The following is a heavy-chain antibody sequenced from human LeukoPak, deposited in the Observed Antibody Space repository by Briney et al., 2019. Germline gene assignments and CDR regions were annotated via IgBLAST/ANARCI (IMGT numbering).Heavy chain of an antibody. CDR3: TRDSGSTGVVKFDP. J-gene: IGHJ5*02. CDR1: GGTISNYY. Sequence: KSSETLSLTCTVSGGTISNYYWSWIRQPAGKGLEWIGRIYASGSTTYNPSLRSRGAISIDTSKNQLSLRLTSVPAADTAVYYCTRDSGSTGVVKFDPWGQGILVTVSS. CDR2: IYASGST. D-gene: IGHD3-10*01. V-gene: IGHV4-4*07.